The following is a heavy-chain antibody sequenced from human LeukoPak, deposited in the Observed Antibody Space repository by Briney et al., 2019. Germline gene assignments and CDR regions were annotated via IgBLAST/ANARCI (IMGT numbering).Heavy chain of an antibody. V-gene: IGHV3-66*01. CDR2: IYSGGST. J-gene: IGHJ4*02. Sequence: QPGGSLRLSCAASGFTVSSNYMSWVRQAPGKGLEWVSVIYSGGSTYYADSVKGRFTISRDNSKNTLYLQMNSLRAEDTAVYYCARVGASKEAKTLDYWGQGTLVTVSS. D-gene: IGHD3-10*01. CDR1: GFTVSSNY. CDR3: ARVGASKEAKTLDY.